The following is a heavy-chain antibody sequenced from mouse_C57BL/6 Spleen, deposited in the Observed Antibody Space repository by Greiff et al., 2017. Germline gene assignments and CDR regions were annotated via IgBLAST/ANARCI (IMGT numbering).Heavy chain of an antibody. CDR2: ISYDGSN. CDR3: AIYLGRGFAY. V-gene: IGHV3-6*01. D-gene: IGHD4-1*01. J-gene: IGHJ3*01. CDR1: GYSITSGYY. Sequence: EVQVVESGPGLVKPSQSLSLTCSVTGYSITSGYYWNWIRQFPGNKLEWMGYISYDGSNNYNPSLKNRISITRDTSKNQFFLKLNSVTTEDTATYYCAIYLGRGFAYWGQGTLVTVSA.